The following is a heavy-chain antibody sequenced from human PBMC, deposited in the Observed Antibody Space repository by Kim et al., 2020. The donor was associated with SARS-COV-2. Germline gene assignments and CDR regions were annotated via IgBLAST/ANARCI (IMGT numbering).Heavy chain of an antibody. CDR3: ARYCSGGSCSY. D-gene: IGHD2-15*01. Sequence: GSLRLSCAASGFTFSNFWMTWVRQAPGQGLEWVANMKQDGSEKYYVDSVKGRFTISRDNAKNSLYLQMNSLRAEDTAVYYCARYCSGGSCSYWGQGTLVTVSS. CDR1: GFTFSNFW. V-gene: IGHV3-7*01. CDR2: MKQDGSEK. J-gene: IGHJ4*02.